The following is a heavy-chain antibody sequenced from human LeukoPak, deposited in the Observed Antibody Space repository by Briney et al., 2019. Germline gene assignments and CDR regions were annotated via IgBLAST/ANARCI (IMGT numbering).Heavy chain of an antibody. D-gene: IGHD4-17*01. CDR1: GVSVSSGSYY. J-gene: IGHJ3*02. V-gene: IGHV4-61*01. CDR3: ARGGYGVAFDI. Sequence: PSETLSLTCTVSGVSVSSGSYYWSWIRQPPGKGLEWIGYMYNSGSTTYNPSLKSRVTISVDMSKNQFSLKLSSVTAADTAVYYCARGGYGVAFDIWGQETMVTVSS. CDR2: MYNSGST.